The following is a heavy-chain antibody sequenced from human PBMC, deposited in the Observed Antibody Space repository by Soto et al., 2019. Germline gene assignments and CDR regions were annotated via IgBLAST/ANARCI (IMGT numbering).Heavy chain of an antibody. J-gene: IGHJ4*02. D-gene: IGHD2-15*01. CDR3: LGYCSGGSCYSRGY. CDR2: INAGNGNT. Sequence: QVQLVQSWAEVKKPGASVKVSCKASGYSFTSHAMHWVRQAPGQRLEWMGWINAGNGNTKYSQKFQGRVTITRDTSASTAYMELSSLRSEDTAVYYCLGYCSGGSCYSRGYWGQGTLVTVYS. CDR1: GYSFTSHA. V-gene: IGHV1-3*01.